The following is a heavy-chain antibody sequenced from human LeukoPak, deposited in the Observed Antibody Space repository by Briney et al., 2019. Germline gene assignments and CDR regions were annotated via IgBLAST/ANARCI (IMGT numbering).Heavy chain of an antibody. CDR1: GYSFTNYW. J-gene: IGHJ4*02. V-gene: IGHV5-51*01. CDR2: FYPDDSDT. D-gene: IGHD6-19*01. CDR3: AKLGAYTSSWYGFVDY. Sequence: GESLKISCKSSGYSFTNYWIGWGRQMPGKGLEWMGIFYPDDSDTRYSPSFQGQVTISVDKSISTAYLQWSSLKASDTAMYYCAKLGAYTSSWYGFVDYWGQGTLITVSS.